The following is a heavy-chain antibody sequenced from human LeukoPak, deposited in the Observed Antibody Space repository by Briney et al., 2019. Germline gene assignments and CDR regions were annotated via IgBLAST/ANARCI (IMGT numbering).Heavy chain of an antibody. CDR2: IIPMDGTS. J-gene: IGHJ4*02. Sequence: ASVKVSCKASGNTFSDYTFSWVRQAPGQGLEWMGGIIPMDGTSKNRQKFQDRVTVTADASTSTVYLEVSSLRSEDTAVYYCATYDILTGFDIWGQGALVTVSS. CDR3: ATYDILTGFDI. CDR1: GNTFSDYT. V-gene: IGHV1-69*13. D-gene: IGHD3-9*01.